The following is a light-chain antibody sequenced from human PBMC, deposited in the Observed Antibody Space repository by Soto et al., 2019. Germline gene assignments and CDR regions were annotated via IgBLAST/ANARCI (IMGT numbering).Light chain of an antibody. CDR1: NGSIASNY. CDR3: QSYDSSNPVV. V-gene: IGLV6-57*04. Sequence: NFMLTQPHSVSESPGKTVTISCTRSNGSIASNYVQWYQQRPGSAPTTVIYEDNQRPSGVPDRFSGSIDSSSNSASLTISGLKTDEEADYYCQSYDSSNPVVFGGGTKLTVL. CDR2: EDN. J-gene: IGLJ2*01.